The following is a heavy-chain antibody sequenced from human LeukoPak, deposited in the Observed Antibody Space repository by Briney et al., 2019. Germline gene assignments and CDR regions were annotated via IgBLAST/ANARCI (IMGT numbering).Heavy chain of an antibody. D-gene: IGHD1-1*01. CDR1: GFTSSSYG. V-gene: IGHV3-23*01. CDR2: ISGSGGNS. CDR3: ATDRPHPRNEPTNFDY. Sequence: GGSLRLSCAASGFTSSSYGMNSVRQAPGKGLEWVSAISGSGGNSYYADSVKGRFTISRDNSKNTLYLQMNSLRAEDTAVYYCATDRPHPRNEPTNFDYWGEGTLVTVSS. J-gene: IGHJ4*02.